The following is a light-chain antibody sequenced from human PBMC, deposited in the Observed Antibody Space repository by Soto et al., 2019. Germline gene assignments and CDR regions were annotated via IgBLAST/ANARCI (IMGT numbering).Light chain of an antibody. CDR2: EVS. V-gene: IGLV2-8*01. CDR3: SSYAGSNNV. CDR1: SSDVGGYNY. J-gene: IGLJ1*01. Sequence: QSALTQPPSVSGSPGQSVTISCTGTSSDVGGYNYVSWYQQHPGKAPKLMIYEVSKRPSGVPDRFSGSKSGNAASLTVSGLQAEDEADYYCSSYAGSNNVFGTGTKVTVL.